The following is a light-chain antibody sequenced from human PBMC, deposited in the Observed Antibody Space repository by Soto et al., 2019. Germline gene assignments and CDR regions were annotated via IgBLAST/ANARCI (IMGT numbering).Light chain of an antibody. J-gene: IGLJ2*01. V-gene: IGLV2-8*01. Sequence: QSALAQPPSASGSPGQSVTISCSGTSSDIGGYHYVSWYQQHPGKAPKLVIYDVTERPSGVPDRFYGSKSGNTASLTVTGLQAEDEADYYCSSYAGSRNVIFGGGTMLTVL. CDR3: SSYAGSRNVI. CDR2: DVT. CDR1: SSDIGGYHY.